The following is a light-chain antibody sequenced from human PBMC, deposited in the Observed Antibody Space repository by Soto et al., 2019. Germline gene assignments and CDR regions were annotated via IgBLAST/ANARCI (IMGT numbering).Light chain of an antibody. Sequence: EIMMTQSPATLSVSPGERLTISCRASQSVSSNLAWYQQKPGQATRLLIYGASTRANGIPARFSGSVSGTEFTLTLCSLQSEDFSFYYCQQYNNWHPITFGQGTRLEIK. CDR2: GAS. CDR3: QQYNNWHPIT. J-gene: IGKJ5*01. CDR1: QSVSSN. V-gene: IGKV3-15*01.